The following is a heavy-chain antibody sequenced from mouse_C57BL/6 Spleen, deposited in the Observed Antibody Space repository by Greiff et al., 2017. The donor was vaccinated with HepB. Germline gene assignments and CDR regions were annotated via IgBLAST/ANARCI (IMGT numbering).Heavy chain of an antibody. D-gene: IGHD1-1*01. CDR3: ASIYYYGSIFDYYAMDY. V-gene: IGHV5-6*02. CDR1: GFTFSSYG. Sequence: EVKLVESGGDLVKPGGSLKLSCAASGFTFSSYGMSWVRQTPDKRLEWVATISSGGSYTSYPDSVKGRFTISRDNAKNTLYLQMSSLKSEDTAMYYCASIYYYGSIFDYYAMDYWGQGTPVTVSS. J-gene: IGHJ4*01. CDR2: ISSGGSYT.